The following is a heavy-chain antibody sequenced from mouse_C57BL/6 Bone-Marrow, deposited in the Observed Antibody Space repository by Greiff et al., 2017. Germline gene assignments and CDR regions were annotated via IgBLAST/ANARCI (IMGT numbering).Heavy chain of an antibody. J-gene: IGHJ1*03. D-gene: IGHD1-1*01. CDR3: ARGHYYGSSQGYFDV. Sequence: VKLQESGPGLVQPSQSLSITCTVSGFSLTSYGVHWVRQSPGKGLEWLGVIWSGGSTDYNAAFISRLSISKDNSKSQVFFKMNSLQADDTAIYYCARGHYYGSSQGYFDVWGTGTTVTVSS. V-gene: IGHV2-2*01. CDR2: IWSGGST. CDR1: GFSLTSYG.